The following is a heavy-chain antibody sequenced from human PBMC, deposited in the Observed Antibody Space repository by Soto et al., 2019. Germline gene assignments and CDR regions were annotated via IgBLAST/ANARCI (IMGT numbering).Heavy chain of an antibody. Sequence: SETLSLTCAVSGGSISSSNWWSWVRQPPGKGLEWIGEIYHSGSTNYNPSLKSRVTISVDKSKNQFSLKLSSVTAADTAVYYCARAVTTSLYYYGMDVWGQGTTVTVSS. CDR2: IYHSGST. CDR1: GGSISSSNW. V-gene: IGHV4-4*02. J-gene: IGHJ6*02. D-gene: IGHD4-4*01. CDR3: ARAVTTSLYYYGMDV.